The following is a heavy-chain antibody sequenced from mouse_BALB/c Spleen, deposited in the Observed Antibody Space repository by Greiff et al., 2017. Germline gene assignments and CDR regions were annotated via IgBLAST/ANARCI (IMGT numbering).Heavy chain of an antibody. Sequence: VKLQESGAELARPGASVKMSCKASGYTFTSYTMHWVKQRPGQGLEWIGYINPSSGYTNYNQKFKDKATLTADKSSSTAYMQLSSLTSEDSAVYYCARGAVYYGNPWLAYWGQGTLVTVSA. CDR3: ARGAVYYGNPWLAY. D-gene: IGHD2-1*01. J-gene: IGHJ3*01. CDR1: GYTFTSYT. CDR2: INPSSGYT. V-gene: IGHV1-4*01.